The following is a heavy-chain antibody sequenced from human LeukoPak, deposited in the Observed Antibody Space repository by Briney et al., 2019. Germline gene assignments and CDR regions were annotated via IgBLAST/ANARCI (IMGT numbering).Heavy chain of an antibody. CDR2: LSSDGGRT. J-gene: IGHJ4*02. CDR1: KFTFNNYA. V-gene: IGHV3-23*01. D-gene: IGHD5-18*01. CDR3: ARVTLGYSYGPPDS. Sequence: GGSLRLSCAASKFTFNNYAMTWVRQAPGKGLEWVSGLSSDGGRTYYADSVKGRFTISRDNPKNTLFLQMTSLSAQDTAVYYYARVTLGYSYGPPDSWGQGTLVTVSS.